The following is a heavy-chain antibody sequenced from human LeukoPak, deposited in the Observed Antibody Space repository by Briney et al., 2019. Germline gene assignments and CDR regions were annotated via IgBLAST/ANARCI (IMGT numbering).Heavy chain of an antibody. Sequence: TGGSLRLSCADSGFIVSYNYMSWVRQAPGKGLEGVSIIFSGGSTYYADSVKGRFTISRDNSKNTLYLQMNSLRAEDTAVYYCARSQDYHILTGQFYYYGMDVWGQGTTVTVSS. J-gene: IGHJ6*02. CDR2: IFSGGST. CDR1: GFIVSYNY. CDR3: ARSQDYHILTGQFYYYGMDV. V-gene: IGHV3-66*01. D-gene: IGHD3-9*01.